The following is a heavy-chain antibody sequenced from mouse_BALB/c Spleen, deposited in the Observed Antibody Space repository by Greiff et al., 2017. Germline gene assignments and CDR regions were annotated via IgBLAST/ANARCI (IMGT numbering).Heavy chain of an antibody. CDR1: GYTFTSYW. CDR3: ARNLGNDYCDD. CDR2: INPSTGYT. J-gene: IGHJ2*01. V-gene: IGHV1-7*01. D-gene: IGHD2-1*01. Sequence: VMLVESGAELAKPGASVKMSCKASGYTFTSYWMHWVKQRPGQGLEWIGYINPSTGYTEYNQKFKDKATLTADKSSSTAYMQLSSLTSEDSAVYYCARNLGNDYCDDGGQGTTLTVSS.